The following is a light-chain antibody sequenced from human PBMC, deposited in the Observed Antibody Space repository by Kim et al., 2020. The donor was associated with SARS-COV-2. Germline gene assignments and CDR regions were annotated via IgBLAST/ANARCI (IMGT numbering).Light chain of an antibody. Sequence: SSELTQDPAVSVALGQTVTITCQGDSLRSYYASWYQQKPGQAPTLVIFPRNNRPSGIPDRFSGSSSGNTASLTITGAQAEDEADYYCKSRDSSGDRLVFGGGTQLTVL. CDR2: PRN. V-gene: IGLV3-19*01. J-gene: IGLJ2*01. CDR1: SLRSYY. CDR3: KSRDSSGDRLV.